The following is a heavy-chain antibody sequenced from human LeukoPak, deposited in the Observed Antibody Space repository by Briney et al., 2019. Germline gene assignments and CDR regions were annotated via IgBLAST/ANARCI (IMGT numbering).Heavy chain of an antibody. CDR3: ARDPLAYYDGSGYAGTHFDY. V-gene: IGHV4-38-2*02. Sequence: SETLSLTCAVSGYSISNGYYWDWIRQPPGKGLEWIGSIYHSGNTYHNPSLKSRVIISVDTSKNQFSLKRSSVTAADTAVYYCARDPLAYYDGSGYAGTHFDYWGQGTLVTVSS. CDR2: IYHSGNT. D-gene: IGHD3-22*01. J-gene: IGHJ4*02. CDR1: GYSISNGYY.